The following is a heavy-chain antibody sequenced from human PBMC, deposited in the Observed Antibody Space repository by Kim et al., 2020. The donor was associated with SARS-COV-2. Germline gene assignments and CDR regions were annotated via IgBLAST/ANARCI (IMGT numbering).Heavy chain of an antibody. CDR2: INPNSGGT. V-gene: IGHV1-2*02. CDR1: GYTFTGYY. CDR3: ARGNGYRRYYYGMDV. D-gene: IGHD5-18*01. Sequence: ASVKVSCKASGYTFTGYYMHWVRQAPGQGLEWMGWINPNSGGTNYAQKFQGRVTMTRDTSISTAYMELSRLRSDDTAVYYCARGNGYRRYYYGMDVWGQGTTVTVSS. J-gene: IGHJ6*02.